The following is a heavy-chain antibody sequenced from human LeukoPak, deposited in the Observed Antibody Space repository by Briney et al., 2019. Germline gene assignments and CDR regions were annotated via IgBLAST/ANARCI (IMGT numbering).Heavy chain of an antibody. CDR2: IYYSGST. CDR3: ARDTTYYDFWSGYPDY. Sequence: SETLSLTCTVSGGSISSYYWSWIRQPPGKGLEWIGYIYYSGSTNYNPSLKSRVTISVDTSKNHLSLKLSSVTAADTAVYYCARDTTYYDFWSGYPDYWGQGTLVTVSS. D-gene: IGHD3-3*01. J-gene: IGHJ4*02. CDR1: GGSISSYY. V-gene: IGHV4-59*12.